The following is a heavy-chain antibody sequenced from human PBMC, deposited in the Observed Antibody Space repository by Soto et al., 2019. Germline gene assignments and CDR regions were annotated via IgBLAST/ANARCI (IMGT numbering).Heavy chain of an antibody. CDR1: GYTFSHYG. V-gene: IGHV1-18*01. D-gene: IGHD1-26*01. CDR3: ARTTHEEPTFDY. Sequence: QVQLVQSGAEVKKSGASMKVSCKASGYTFSHYGISWVRQAPGQGLEWMGWVTGYDGNANYAQRFQGRVTMTTDTSTNTAYMDLRRLTSDDTAVYYCARTTHEEPTFDYWGHGTLVTVSS. CDR2: VTGYDGNA. J-gene: IGHJ4*01.